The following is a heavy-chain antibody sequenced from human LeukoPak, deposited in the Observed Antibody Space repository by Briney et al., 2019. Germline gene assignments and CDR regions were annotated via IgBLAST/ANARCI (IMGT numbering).Heavy chain of an antibody. V-gene: IGHV3-33*01. CDR3: ARGWGSNVYASAFDV. Sequence: GGSLRLSCAASGFTFSTYGMHWVRQAPGKGLEWVTVIWHDGSHKDYAESVKGRFTISRDNSKNTLYLQMNDLRAEDTAVYYCARGWGSNVYASAFDVWGQGTMVTVSS. D-gene: IGHD3-16*01. J-gene: IGHJ3*01. CDR2: IWHDGSHK. CDR1: GFTFSTYG.